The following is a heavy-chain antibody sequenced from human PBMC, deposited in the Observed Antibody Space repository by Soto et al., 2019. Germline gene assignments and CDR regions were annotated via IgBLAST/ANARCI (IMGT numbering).Heavy chain of an antibody. Sequence: QLQLQESGSGLVKPSQTLSLTCAVSGGSISSGGYSWSWIRQPPGKGLAWIGYITHGGSTYYNPSCKSRVTISVDRSKNQYFLKLTSVTAAETAVYYCARAHYGDYGYGMDVWGQGTTVTVSS. V-gene: IGHV4-30-2*01. CDR1: GGSISSGGYS. CDR3: ARAHYGDYGYGMDV. J-gene: IGHJ6*02. CDR2: ITHGGST. D-gene: IGHD4-17*01.